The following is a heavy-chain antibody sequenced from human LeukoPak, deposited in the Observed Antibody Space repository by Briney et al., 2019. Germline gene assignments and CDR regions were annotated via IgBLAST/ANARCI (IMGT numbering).Heavy chain of an antibody. CDR2: INPKSGGT. J-gene: IGHJ4*02. D-gene: IGHD6-13*01. V-gene: IGHV1-2*02. CDR1: GYTFTDYY. CDR3: ARGTRFGAASDTGY. Sequence: ASVKVSCKASGYTFTDYYLHWVRQAPGQGLEWMGWINPKSGGTNYAQKFQGRVTMTRDTSISTIYMELSRLISDDTAVYCCARGTRFGAASDTGYWGQGTLVTVSS.